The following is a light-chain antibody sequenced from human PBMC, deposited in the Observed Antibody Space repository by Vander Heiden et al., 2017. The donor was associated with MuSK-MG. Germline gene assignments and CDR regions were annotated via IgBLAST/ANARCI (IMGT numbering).Light chain of an antibody. CDR1: QSVGRN. V-gene: IGKV3-15*01. Sequence: EVVLTQSPATLSVSPGESATLSCRASQSVGRNLAWYQQLPGQAPRLLIYGASVTSPGVPGRFTGSGSGTDFTLTISSVQSEDFSVYYCQQYYDWPKTFGQGTKVDIK. CDR3: QQYYDWPKT. CDR2: GAS. J-gene: IGKJ1*01.